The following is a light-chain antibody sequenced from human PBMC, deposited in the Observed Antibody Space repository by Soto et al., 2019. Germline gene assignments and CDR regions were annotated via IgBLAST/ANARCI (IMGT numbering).Light chain of an antibody. J-gene: IGLJ3*02. CDR3: SSYSSVTTLWV. CDR2: EVS. V-gene: IGLV2-14*01. Sequence: QSALTQPASVSGSPGQSITISCTGTSSDVGGYNYVSWYQQHPGKVPKLIIYEVSNRPSGVSNRFSGSKSGNTASLTVSGLQAEDEADYYCSSYSSVTTLWVFGGGTKLTVL. CDR1: SSDVGGYNY.